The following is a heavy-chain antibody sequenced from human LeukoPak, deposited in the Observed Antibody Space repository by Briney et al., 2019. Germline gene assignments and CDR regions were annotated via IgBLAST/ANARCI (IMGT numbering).Heavy chain of an antibody. D-gene: IGHD6-13*01. CDR1: GGTFSSYA. CDR2: IIPIFGTA. CDR3: ASGRIAAAIVNWFDP. Sequence: SVKVSCKASGGTFSSYAISWVRQATGQGLEWMGGIIPIFGTANYAQKFQGRVTITADESTSTAYMELSSLRSEDTAVYYCASGRIAAAIVNWFDPWGQGTLVTVSS. J-gene: IGHJ5*02. V-gene: IGHV1-69*13.